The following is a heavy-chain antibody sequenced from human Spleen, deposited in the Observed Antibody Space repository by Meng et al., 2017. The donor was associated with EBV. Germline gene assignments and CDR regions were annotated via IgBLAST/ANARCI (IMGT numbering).Heavy chain of an antibody. J-gene: IGHJ4*02. CDR1: GASISSSNW. CDR3: ARLGRGYSGYDTAY. V-gene: IGHV4-4*02. D-gene: IGHD5-12*01. CDR2: IHHRGSA. Sequence: VQLQESGPGRVKPSGTLSLTCAVSGASISSSNWWTWVRQPPGKGLEWIGEIHHRGSANYNPSLKSRVTFSLDKSKNHFSLNLTSVTAADTAVYYCARLGRGYSGYDTAYWGQGTLVTVFS.